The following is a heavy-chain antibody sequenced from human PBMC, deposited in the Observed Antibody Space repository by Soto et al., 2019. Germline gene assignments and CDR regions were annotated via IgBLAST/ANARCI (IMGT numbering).Heavy chain of an antibody. Sequence: PGGSLRLSCAASGFTFSSYAMHWVRQAPGKGLERVAVISYDGSNKYYADSVKGRFTISRDNSKNTLYLQMNSLRAEDTAVYYCARDATRSYSSGWYGSDAFDIWGQGTMVTVSS. V-gene: IGHV3-30-3*01. CDR2: ISYDGSNK. CDR3: ARDATRSYSSGWYGSDAFDI. J-gene: IGHJ3*02. D-gene: IGHD6-19*01. CDR1: GFTFSSYA.